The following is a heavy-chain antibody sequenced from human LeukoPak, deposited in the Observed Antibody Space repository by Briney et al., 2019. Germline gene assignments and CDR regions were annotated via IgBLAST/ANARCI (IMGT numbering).Heavy chain of an antibody. J-gene: IGHJ3*02. CDR2: IIPIFGTA. CDR1: GGTFSSNT. CDR3: ARVWCSGGSCYSSRGAFDI. V-gene: IGHV1-69*13. Sequence: ASVKVSCKASGGTFSSNTISWVRQAPGQGLECLGGIIPIFGTANYAQKFQGRVTITADESTSTAYMELSSLRYEDTAVYYCARVWCSGGSCYSSRGAFDIWGQGTMVTVSS. D-gene: IGHD2-15*01.